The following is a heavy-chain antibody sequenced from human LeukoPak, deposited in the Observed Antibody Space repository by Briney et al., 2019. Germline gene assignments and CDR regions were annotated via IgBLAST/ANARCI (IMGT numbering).Heavy chain of an antibody. CDR1: GYSFTSYW. CDR3: ARSSPHCSSTSCPFDY. Sequence: NTGESLKISCKGSGYSFTSYWIGWVRQLPGKGLERMGIIYPGDSDTRYSPSFQGQVTISADKSISTAYLQWSSLKASDTAMYYCARSSPHCSSTSCPFDYWGQGTLVTVSS. CDR2: IYPGDSDT. D-gene: IGHD2-2*01. J-gene: IGHJ4*02. V-gene: IGHV5-51*01.